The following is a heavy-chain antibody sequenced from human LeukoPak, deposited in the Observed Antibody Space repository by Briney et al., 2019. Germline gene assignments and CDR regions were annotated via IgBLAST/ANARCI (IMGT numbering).Heavy chain of an antibody. CDR3: AKSRTVRQWLVRGELYFQH. CDR2: ISGSGGST. V-gene: IGHV3-23*01. Sequence: GGSLRLSCAASGFTFSSYAMSWVRQAPGKGLEWVSAISGSGGSTYYADSVKGRFTISRDNSKNTLYLQMNSLRAEDTAVYYCAKSRTVRQWLVRGELYFQHWGQGTLVTVSS. J-gene: IGHJ1*01. CDR1: GFTFSSYA. D-gene: IGHD6-19*01.